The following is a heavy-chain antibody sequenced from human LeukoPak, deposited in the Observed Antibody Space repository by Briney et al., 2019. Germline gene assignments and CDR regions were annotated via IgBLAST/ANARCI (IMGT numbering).Heavy chain of an antibody. Sequence: PGGSLRLSCAASGFTFSSYGMHWVRQAPGKGLEWVAFIRYDGSNKYYADSVKGRFTISRDNSKNTLYLQMSSLRAEDTAVYYCARGSYYGSGSVWLDPWGQGTLVTVSS. CDR1: GFTFSSYG. J-gene: IGHJ5*02. V-gene: IGHV3-30*02. D-gene: IGHD3-10*01. CDR3: ARGSYYGSGSVWLDP. CDR2: IRYDGSNK.